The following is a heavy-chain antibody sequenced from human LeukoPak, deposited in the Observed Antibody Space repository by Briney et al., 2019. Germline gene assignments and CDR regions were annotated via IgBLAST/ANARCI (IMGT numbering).Heavy chain of an antibody. CDR1: GFSFSSYG. D-gene: IGHD3-22*01. CDR2: IQYDGSDE. J-gene: IGHJ4*02. CDR3: AKVESNGYLLDY. V-gene: IGHV3-30*02. Sequence: GGSLRLSCAASGFSFSSYGMHWVRQAPGKGLEWVAFIQYDGSDENYADSVKGRFTISRDNSKNILYLQMNSLRAEDMALYYCAKVESNGYLLDYWGQGTLVTVSS.